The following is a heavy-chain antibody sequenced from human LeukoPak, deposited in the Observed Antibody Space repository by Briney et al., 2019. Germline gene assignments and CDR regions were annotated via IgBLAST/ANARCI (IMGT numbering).Heavy chain of an antibody. CDR1: GFTFTNAW. CDR2: IKTETDGGTT. D-gene: IGHD5-18*01. J-gene: IGHJ4*02. V-gene: IGHV3-15*01. Sequence: PGESLRLSCVTSGFTFTNAWMTWVRQTPGKGLEWVGLIKTETDGGTTDYAAPVKGRFTISRDDSKNTVYLQMNSLKIEDTAVYYCTTEPRYSNGLFDYWGQGTLVTVSA. CDR3: TTEPRYSNGLFDY.